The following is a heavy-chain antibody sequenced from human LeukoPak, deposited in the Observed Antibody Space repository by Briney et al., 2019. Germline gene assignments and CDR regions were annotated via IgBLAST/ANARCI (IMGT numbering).Heavy chain of an antibody. Sequence: GASVKVSCKASGYTFTSYDINWVRQATGRGLEWMGWMNPNSGNTGYAQKFQGRVTMTRNTSISTAYMELSSLRSEDTAVYYCARWPGYCTGGSCYNIWFDPWGQGTLVTVSS. J-gene: IGHJ5*02. D-gene: IGHD2-15*01. CDR1: GYTFTSYD. CDR2: MNPNSGNT. CDR3: ARWPGYCTGGSCYNIWFDP. V-gene: IGHV1-8*01.